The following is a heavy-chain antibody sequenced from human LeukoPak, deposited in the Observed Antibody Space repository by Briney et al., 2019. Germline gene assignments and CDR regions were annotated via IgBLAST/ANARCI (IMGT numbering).Heavy chain of an antibody. CDR3: ARHSMVATKKGLDY. Sequence: PSETLSLSCTVSGGSISGFYWSWIRQPAGKGLEWIGRIYTSGSTYYNPSLKSRVTISVDTSKNQFSLKLSSVTAADTAVYYCARHSMVATKKGLDYWGQGTLVTVSS. J-gene: IGHJ4*02. CDR2: IYTSGST. CDR1: GGSISGFY. V-gene: IGHV4-4*07. D-gene: IGHD5-12*01.